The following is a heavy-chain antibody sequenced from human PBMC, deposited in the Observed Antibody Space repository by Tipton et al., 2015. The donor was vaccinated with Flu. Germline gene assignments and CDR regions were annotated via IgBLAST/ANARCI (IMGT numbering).Heavy chain of an antibody. V-gene: IGHV4-39*07. CDR2: IPHSGTT. D-gene: IGHD2-15*01. Sequence: TLSLTCPVSGGSVSSRDFYWGWVRQPPGKGPEWIGSIPHSGTTYYDLSLQSRVTISLDTSKNQFSLKMKSVTVADTAVYYCTRQVEAATRSSSWGQGTLVTVSS. J-gene: IGHJ4*02. CDR3: TRQVEAATRSSS. CDR1: GGSVSSRDFY.